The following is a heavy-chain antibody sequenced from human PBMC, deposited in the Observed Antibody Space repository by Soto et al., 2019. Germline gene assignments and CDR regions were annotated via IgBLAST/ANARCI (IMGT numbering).Heavy chain of an antibody. CDR2: ISSNGGTT. D-gene: IGHD1-7*01. J-gene: IGHJ4*02. CDR1: GFTFSSYD. CDR3: VRRVSANYDY. Sequence: EVQLAESGGGMVQPGGSLRLSCVASGFTFSSYDMHWVRQAPGKGLEYVSSISSNGGTTYYGNSVKCRFTISRDNSKNTLYLQIGSLRAEDMAVYYCVRRVSANYDYWGQGTLVTVSS. V-gene: IGHV3-64*01.